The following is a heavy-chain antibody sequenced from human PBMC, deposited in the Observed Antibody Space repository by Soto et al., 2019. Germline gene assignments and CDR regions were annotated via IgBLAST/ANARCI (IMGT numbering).Heavy chain of an antibody. J-gene: IGHJ3*02. CDR2: ISGSGGRT. Sequence: GGSLRLSFAAAGFTCRGYDMSWVRQATGKGLEWVSAISGSGGRTFYAYSVKGRFTISRDNSMNTLYMQMRSLRTEDTAVYYSDHPRGFGVFDAYDIWAQGTMVTV. D-gene: IGHD3-10*01. CDR3: DHPRGFGVFDAYDI. CDR1: GFTCRGYD. V-gene: IGHV3-23*01.